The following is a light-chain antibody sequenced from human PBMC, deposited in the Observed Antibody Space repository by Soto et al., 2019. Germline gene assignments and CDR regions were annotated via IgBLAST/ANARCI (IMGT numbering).Light chain of an antibody. CDR2: GVS. Sequence: EVVLTQSPGTLSLSPGEGATLSCRASQSIISSYLAWYQHKPGQAPRLLIYGVSSRATGVPDRFSGSGSGTDFTLTISRLEPDDFAVYYCQQYGNSVPFTFGQGTKLEIK. CDR1: QSIISSY. CDR3: QQYGNSVPFT. V-gene: IGKV3-20*01. J-gene: IGKJ2*01.